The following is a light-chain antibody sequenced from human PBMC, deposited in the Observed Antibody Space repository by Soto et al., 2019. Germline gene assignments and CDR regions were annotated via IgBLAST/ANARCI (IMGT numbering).Light chain of an antibody. CDR1: QSVSSY. CDR3: QLYGSSPST. CDR2: GAS. Sequence: EIVMTQSPATLSLSPGERATLSCRASQSVSSYLACYQQKPGQAPRLLIYGASSRATGIPDRFSGSGSGTDFTLTISRLEPEDFAVYYCQLYGSSPSTFGQGTRLEIK. J-gene: IGKJ5*01. V-gene: IGKV3-20*01.